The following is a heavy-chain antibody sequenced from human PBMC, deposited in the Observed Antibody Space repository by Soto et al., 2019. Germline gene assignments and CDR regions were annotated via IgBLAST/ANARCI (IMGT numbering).Heavy chain of an antibody. V-gene: IGHV1-8*01. CDR3: ASWGIAGYSHYEPLGGHDY. CDR2: MNPNSDNT. J-gene: IGHJ4*02. Sequence: ASVKVSCKASGYSFTTNDINWVRQATGEGLEWMGWMNPNSDNTGYAQKLQGRLTMTRSTSTHTAYMELNSLTSEDTAVYFCASWGIAGYSHYEPLGGHDYWGQRT. D-gene: IGHD5-12*01. CDR1: GYSFTTND.